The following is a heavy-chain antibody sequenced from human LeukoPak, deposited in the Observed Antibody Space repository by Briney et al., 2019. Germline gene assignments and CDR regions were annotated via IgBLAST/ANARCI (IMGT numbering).Heavy chain of an antibody. Sequence: PSETLSLTCAVSGGSISSGTYSWGWIRQQPGRGLEWIGYIYQSGSTYYNPSLKGRVTISMDRSKNQFSLRLSSVTAADTAVYYCARDGDRAMVRAFDIWGQGTMVTVSS. V-gene: IGHV4-30-2*01. CDR3: ARDGDRAMVRAFDI. CDR1: GGSISSGTYS. CDR2: IYQSGST. J-gene: IGHJ3*02. D-gene: IGHD5-18*01.